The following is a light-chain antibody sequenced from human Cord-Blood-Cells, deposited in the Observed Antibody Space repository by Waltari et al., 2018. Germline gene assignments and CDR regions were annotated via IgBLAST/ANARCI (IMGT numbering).Light chain of an antibody. J-gene: IGLJ3*02. V-gene: IGLV1-47*01. CDR2: TNK. CDR3: AAWDDSLSGWV. CDR1: SPNLGSNY. Sequence: QSVLTPPPSASGTPGQRVTISCSGSSPNLGSNYVYWYQQLPGTAPKLLIYTNKQRTTGVPDRFSGSKSGPSASRAISGLRSEDEADYYCAAWDDSLSGWVFGGGTKLTVL.